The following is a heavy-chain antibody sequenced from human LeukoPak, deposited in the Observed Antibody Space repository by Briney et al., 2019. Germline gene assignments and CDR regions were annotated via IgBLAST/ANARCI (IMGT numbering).Heavy chain of an antibody. J-gene: IGHJ6*02. Sequence: SETLSLTCTVSGGSISSYYWSWIRQPPGKGLEWIGYIHYSGSTNYNPSLKSRVTISVDTSKNQFSLKLSSVTAADTAVYYCARNPTPLYGMDVWGQGTTVSVSS. CDR1: GGSISSYY. V-gene: IGHV4-59*01. D-gene: IGHD4-11*01. CDR3: ARNPTPLYGMDV. CDR2: IHYSGST.